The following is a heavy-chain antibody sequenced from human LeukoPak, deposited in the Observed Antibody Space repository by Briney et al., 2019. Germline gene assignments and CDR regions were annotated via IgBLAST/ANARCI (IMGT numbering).Heavy chain of an antibody. CDR3: ARVTGAYWYFDL. CDR2: TSNSSSYI. D-gene: IGHD2-21*02. CDR1: GFTFSSYS. J-gene: IGHJ2*01. V-gene: IGHV3-21*01. Sequence: GGSRRLSCAASGFTFSSYSMNWVRQAPGKGLEWVSSTSNSSSYIYYADSVKGRFTISRDNARNSLYLQMHSLRAEDTAVYYCARVTGAYWYFDLWGRGTLVTVSS.